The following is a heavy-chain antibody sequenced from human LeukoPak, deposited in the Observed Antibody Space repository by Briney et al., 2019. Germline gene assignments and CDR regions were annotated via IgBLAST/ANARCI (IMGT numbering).Heavy chain of an antibody. Sequence: ASVKVSCKASGYTFTSYDINWVRQATGQGLEWMGWMNPNSGNTGYAQKFQGRVTMTRNTSISTAYMELSGLRSGDTAVYYCARGRSTGYPYYFEYWGQGTLVTVSS. CDR3: ARGRSTGYPYYFEY. V-gene: IGHV1-8*01. D-gene: IGHD5-12*01. CDR2: MNPNSGNT. CDR1: GYTFTSYD. J-gene: IGHJ4*02.